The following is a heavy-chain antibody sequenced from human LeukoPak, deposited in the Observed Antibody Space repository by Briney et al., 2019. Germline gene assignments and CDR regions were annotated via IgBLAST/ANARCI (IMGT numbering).Heavy chain of an antibody. Sequence: GGSLRLSCAASGFTFTSYGISWVRQAPGQGLEWMGWISAYNGNTNYAQKLQGRVTMTTDTSTSTAYMELRSLRSDDTAVYYCARAPQGTFNYGGNWFDPWGQGTLVTVSS. V-gene: IGHV1-18*01. CDR1: GFTFTSYG. J-gene: IGHJ5*02. CDR3: ARAPQGTFNYGGNWFDP. D-gene: IGHD4/OR15-4a*01. CDR2: ISAYNGNT.